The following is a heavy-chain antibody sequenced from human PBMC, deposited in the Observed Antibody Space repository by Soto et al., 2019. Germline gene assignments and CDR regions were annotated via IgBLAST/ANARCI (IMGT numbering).Heavy chain of an antibody. CDR3: AKDSFSDRMIVVVKPSDY. D-gene: IGHD3-22*01. J-gene: IGHJ4*02. CDR1: GFTFSSYA. Sequence: GGSLRLSCAASGFTFSSYAMSWVRQAPGKGLEWVSAISGSGGSTYYADSVKGRFTISRDNSKNTLYLQMNSLRAEDTAVYYCAKDSFSDRMIVVVKPSDYWGQGTLVTVSS. V-gene: IGHV3-23*01. CDR2: ISGSGGST.